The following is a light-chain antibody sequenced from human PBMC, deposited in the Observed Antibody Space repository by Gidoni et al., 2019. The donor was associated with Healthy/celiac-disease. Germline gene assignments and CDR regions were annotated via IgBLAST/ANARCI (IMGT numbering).Light chain of an antibody. V-gene: IGKV3-15*01. CDR1: PSVSSN. CDR2: GAS. CDR3: QQYNNWPPVT. J-gene: IGKJ4*01. Sequence: EIVMTQSPATLSVSQGERATLSCRASPSVSSNLAWYQQKPGQAPRLLIYGASTRATGIPARFSGSGSGIEFTLTIRSLQSEDFAVYYCQQYNNWPPVTFGGGTKVEIK.